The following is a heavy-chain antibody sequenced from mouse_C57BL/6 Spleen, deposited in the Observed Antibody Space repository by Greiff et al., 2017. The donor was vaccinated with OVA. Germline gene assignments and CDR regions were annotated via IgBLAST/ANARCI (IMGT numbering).Heavy chain of an antibody. D-gene: IGHD1-1*01. V-gene: IGHV1-26*01. Sequence: EVQLQQSGPELVKPGASVKISCKASGYTFTDYYMNWVKQSHGKSLEWIGDINPNNGGTSYNQKFKGKATLTVDKSSSTAYMELRSLTSEDSAVYYCARGAGSSYLYYAMDYWGQGTSVTVSS. CDR1: GYTFTDYY. CDR2: INPNNGGT. CDR3: ARGAGSSYLYYAMDY. J-gene: IGHJ4*01.